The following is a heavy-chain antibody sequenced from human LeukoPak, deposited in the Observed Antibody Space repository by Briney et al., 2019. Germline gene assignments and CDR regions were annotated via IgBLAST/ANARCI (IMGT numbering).Heavy chain of an antibody. D-gene: IGHD4-11*01. CDR2: IRSEANSYAT. V-gene: IGHV3-73*01. Sequence: PGGSLKLSCAASGFTFSGSAMHWVRQASGKGLEWVGRIRSEANSYATAYAASVKGRFTISRDDSKNTAYLQMNSLKTEDTAVYYCTIPSNPNFDYWGQGTLVTVSS. J-gene: IGHJ4*02. CDR1: GFTFSGSA. CDR3: TIPSNPNFDY.